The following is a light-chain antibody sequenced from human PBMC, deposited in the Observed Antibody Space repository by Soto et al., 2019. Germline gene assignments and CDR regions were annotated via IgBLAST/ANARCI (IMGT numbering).Light chain of an antibody. Sequence: QSVLTQPPSASGTPGQRVTISCSGSSSNIGSNYVYWYQQLPGTAPKLLIYRRNQRPSGVPDRFSGSKSGTSVSLAISGLRSEDEAEYYCAAWDDSLSAVVFGGGTKVTVL. J-gene: IGLJ2*01. CDR3: AAWDDSLSAVV. CDR2: RRN. CDR1: SSNIGSNY. V-gene: IGLV1-47*01.